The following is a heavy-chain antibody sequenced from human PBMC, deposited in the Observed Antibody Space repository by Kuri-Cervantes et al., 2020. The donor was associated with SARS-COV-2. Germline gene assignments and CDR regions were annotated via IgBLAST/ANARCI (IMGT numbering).Heavy chain of an antibody. J-gene: IGHJ4*02. V-gene: IGHV1-18*01. D-gene: IGHD2-21*02. CDR2: ISAYNGNT. Sequence: ASVKVSCKASGYTFTSYGISWVRQAPGQGLEWMGWISAYNGNTNYAQKLQGRVTMTTETSTRTAYMELRSLRSDDTAVYYCARDLSHKYCGGDCSPNDYWGQGTLVTVSS. CDR1: GYTFTSYG. CDR3: ARDLSHKYCGGDCSPNDY.